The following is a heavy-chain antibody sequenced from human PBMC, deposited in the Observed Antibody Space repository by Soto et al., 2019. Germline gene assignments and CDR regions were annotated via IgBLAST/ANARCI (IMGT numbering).Heavy chain of an antibody. Sequence: QVQLQESGPGQVKPSQTLSLTCTVSGGSISSGGYYWSWIRQHPGKGLEWIGYIYHTGNTYYNPSLRSRVTISLDTSRNQFSLKMDSVTAADTAVYYCARSPDPLTGYPTYYGMDVWGQGTTVTVSS. J-gene: IGHJ6*02. CDR1: GGSISSGGYY. V-gene: IGHV4-31*03. CDR3: ARSPDPLTGYPTYYGMDV. D-gene: IGHD3-9*01. CDR2: IYHTGNT.